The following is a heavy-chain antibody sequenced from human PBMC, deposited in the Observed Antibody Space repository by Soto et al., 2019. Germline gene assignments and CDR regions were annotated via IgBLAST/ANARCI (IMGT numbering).Heavy chain of an antibody. CDR2: IWYDGSNK. J-gene: IGHJ4*02. CDR1: GFTFSIYG. CDR3: ARDRQACYFDY. Sequence: GGSLRLSCAASGFTFSIYGMHWVRHAPGKGLEWVAVIWYDGSNKYYADSVKGRFTISRDNSKNTLYLQMNSLRAEDTAVYYCARDRQACYFDYWGQGTLVTVSS. V-gene: IGHV3-33*01.